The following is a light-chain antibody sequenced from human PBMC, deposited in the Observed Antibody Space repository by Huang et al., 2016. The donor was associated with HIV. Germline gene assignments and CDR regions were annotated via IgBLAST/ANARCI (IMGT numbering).Light chain of an antibody. Sequence: DIQMTQSPSSLSASVGDRVTITCRASQDIGNSLAWYQQKQGRAPNFLVLAGATLQTGVPSRFSGSGSGTDYTLTINGLQPEDFATYFCQQYYDTPLTFGGGTKVEI. CDR2: AGA. V-gene: IGKV1-NL1*01. J-gene: IGKJ4*01. CDR3: QQYYDTPLT. CDR1: QDIGNS.